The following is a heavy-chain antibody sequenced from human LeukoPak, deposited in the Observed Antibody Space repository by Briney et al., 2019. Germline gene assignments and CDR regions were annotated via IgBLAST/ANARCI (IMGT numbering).Heavy chain of an antibody. V-gene: IGHV3-21*01. CDR1: GFTFSGYE. CDR3: AELGITMIGGV. D-gene: IGHD3-10*02. Sequence: PGGSLRLSCAASGFTFSGYEMNWVRQAPGKGLEWVSSISSSSSYIYYADSVKGRFTISRDNAKNSLYLQMNSLRAEDTAVYYCAELGITMIGGVWGKGTTVTISS. CDR2: ISSSSSYI. J-gene: IGHJ6*04.